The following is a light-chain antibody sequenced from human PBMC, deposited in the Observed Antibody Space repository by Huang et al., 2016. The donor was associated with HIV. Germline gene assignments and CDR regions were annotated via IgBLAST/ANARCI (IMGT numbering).Light chain of an antibody. V-gene: IGKV3-15*01. CDR1: QSVSSD. Sequence: EIVMTQSPATLSVFPGERATLSCRASQSVSSDLAWYQQKPGQSPRLLLHGASTRATGIPARFSGSGSGTEFTLTISSLQSEDVAVYYCQQYTNWPRTFGQGTKVEIK. CDR3: QQYTNWPRT. CDR2: GAS. J-gene: IGKJ1*01.